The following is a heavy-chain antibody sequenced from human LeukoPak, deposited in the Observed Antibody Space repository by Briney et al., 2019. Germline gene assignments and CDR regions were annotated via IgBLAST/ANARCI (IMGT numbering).Heavy chain of an antibody. D-gene: IGHD3-22*01. CDR2: ISADNGNT. CDR3: ARAAYYYDSSGYYVYFQH. CDR1: GYTFTSYG. V-gene: IGHV1-18*01. J-gene: IGHJ1*01. Sequence: ASVKVSCKASGYTFTSYGISWVRQAPGQGLEWMGGISADNGNTNYAEKFQGRVTMTTDTSTSTAYMELRSLRSDDTAVYYCARAAYYYDSSGYYVYFQHWGQGTLVTVSS.